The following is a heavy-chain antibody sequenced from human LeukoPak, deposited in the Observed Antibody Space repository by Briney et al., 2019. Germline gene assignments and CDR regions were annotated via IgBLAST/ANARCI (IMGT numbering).Heavy chain of an antibody. V-gene: IGHV3-30*02. J-gene: IGHJ4*02. CDR1: GFTFSTYG. D-gene: IGHD2-2*02. CDR3: AKGYCSRSCYNGLDY. Sequence: GGSLRLSCAASGFTFSTYGMHWVRQAPGKGLEWVAFIRFDGTNKYYADSVKGRFAISRDSSKNTLYLQMNSLRAEDTAVYYCAKGYCSRSCYNGLDYWGQGTLVTVSS. CDR2: IRFDGTNK.